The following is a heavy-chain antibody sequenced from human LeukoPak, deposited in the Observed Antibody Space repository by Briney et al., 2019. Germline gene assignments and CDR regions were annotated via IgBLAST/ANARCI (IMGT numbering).Heavy chain of an antibody. CDR1: VGSISSSSYY. V-gene: IGHV4-39*07. J-gene: IGHJ4*02. CDR3: AREGSDPYSGIPLDY. Sequence: PSETLSLTCTVSVGSISSSSYYWGWIRQPPGKGLGCIGSSYYSWIIYYNPARQSRFTLSVDTSTHQFSLKLSSVPAADTAVYYCAREGSDPYSGIPLDYWGQGTLVTVSS. CDR2: SYYSWII. D-gene: IGHD1-26*01.